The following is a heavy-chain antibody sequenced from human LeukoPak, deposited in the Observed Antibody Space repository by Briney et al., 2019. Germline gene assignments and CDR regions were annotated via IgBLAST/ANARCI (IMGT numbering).Heavy chain of an antibody. J-gene: IGHJ4*02. CDR1: GYTFTSYA. Sequence: ASVKVSCKASGYTFTSYAMNWVRQAPGQGLEWMGWINPNSGGTNYAQKFQGRVTMTRDTSISTAYMELSRLRSDDTAVYYCARDPLGYCSGGSCYTLPIYDYWGQGTLVTASS. D-gene: IGHD2-15*01. CDR2: INPNSGGT. V-gene: IGHV1-2*02. CDR3: ARDPLGYCSGGSCYTLPIYDY.